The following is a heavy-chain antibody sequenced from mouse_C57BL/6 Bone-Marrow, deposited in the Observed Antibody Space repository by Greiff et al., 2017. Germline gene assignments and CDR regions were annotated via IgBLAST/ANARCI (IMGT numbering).Heavy chain of an antibody. CDR1: GFNIKDDY. D-gene: IGHD1-1*01. CDR3: TVITTVPGDY. Sequence: VHVQQSGAELVRPGASVKLSCTASGFNIKDDYMHWVKQRPEQGLEWIGWIDPENGDTEYASKFQGKATLTADTSSNTAYLQLSSLPSEDTAVYYCTVITTVPGDYWGQGTTLTVSS. V-gene: IGHV14-4*01. CDR2: IDPENGDT. J-gene: IGHJ2*01.